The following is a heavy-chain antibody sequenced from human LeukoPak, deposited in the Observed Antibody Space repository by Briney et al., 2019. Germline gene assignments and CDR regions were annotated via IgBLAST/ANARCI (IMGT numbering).Heavy chain of an antibody. CDR3: ARGYCSGGSCHNWFDP. V-gene: IGHV4-39*01. CDR2: IYYSGSI. J-gene: IGHJ5*02. CDR1: GGSISSSSYY. Sequence: SETLSLTCTVAGGSISSSSYYWGWIRQPPGKGLEWIGRIYYSGSIYYNPSIKSRVTISVATSKNPFSLKLSSVTAADTAVYYCARGYCSGGSCHNWFDPWGQGTLVTVSS. D-gene: IGHD2-15*01.